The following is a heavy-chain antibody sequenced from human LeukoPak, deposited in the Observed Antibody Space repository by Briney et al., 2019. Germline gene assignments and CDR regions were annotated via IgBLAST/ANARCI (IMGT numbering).Heavy chain of an antibody. CDR1: GFTFSGYW. J-gene: IGHJ4*02. D-gene: IGHD3-22*01. CDR2: IKPDGSDK. CDR3: ARDSSGYGYYFDY. Sequence: GGSLRLSCAASGFTFSGYWMSWVRQAPGKGLEWVANIKPDGSDKYYVDSVKGRFTISRDNAKNSLYLQMNSLRVEDTSVYYCARDSSGYGYYFDYWGQGTLVTVSS. V-gene: IGHV3-7*01.